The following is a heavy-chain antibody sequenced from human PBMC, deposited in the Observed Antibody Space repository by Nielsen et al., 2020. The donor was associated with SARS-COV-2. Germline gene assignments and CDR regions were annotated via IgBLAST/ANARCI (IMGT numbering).Heavy chain of an antibody. Sequence: GESLKISCAASGFTFSSYSMNWVRQAPGKGLEWVSYISSSSSTIYYADSVKGRFTISRDNAKNSLYLQMNSLRDEDTAVYYCARERMTGVVVITWYYYYCGMDVWGQGTTVTVSS. CDR1: GFTFSSYS. CDR2: ISSSSSTI. CDR3: ARERMTGVVVITWYYYYCGMDV. J-gene: IGHJ6*02. D-gene: IGHD3-22*01. V-gene: IGHV3-48*02.